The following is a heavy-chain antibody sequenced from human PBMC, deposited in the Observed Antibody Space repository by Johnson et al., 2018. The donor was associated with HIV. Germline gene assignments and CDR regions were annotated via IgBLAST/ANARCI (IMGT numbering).Heavy chain of an antibody. CDR3: ARERVAENGPTSAFDI. Sequence: QVQLVESGGGVVQPGRSLRLSCAASGVTFSSHAMHWVRQAPGKGLDWVTVISYDGSNKYYADSVKGRFTISRDNSKNTLHLQMNSLRPEDTAVYYCARERVAENGPTSAFDIWGQGTMVIVSS. CDR2: ISYDGSNK. CDR1: GVTFSSHA. V-gene: IGHV3-30-3*01. J-gene: IGHJ3*02. D-gene: IGHD2/OR15-2a*01.